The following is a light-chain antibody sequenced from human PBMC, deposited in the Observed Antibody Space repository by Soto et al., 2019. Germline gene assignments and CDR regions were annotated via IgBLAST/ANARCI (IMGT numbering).Light chain of an antibody. CDR3: QHRSNWPPFS. CDR1: QTVGTY. V-gene: IGKV3-11*01. CDR2: EAS. J-gene: IGKJ5*01. Sequence: EIGLTQSPATLSLSPGERATLSCRASQTVGTYLAWYQQKPGQAPRLLIYEASKRATGIPPRFSASGSETDFILSIISLEPEDFAVYYCQHRSNWPPFSFGQGTRLEIK.